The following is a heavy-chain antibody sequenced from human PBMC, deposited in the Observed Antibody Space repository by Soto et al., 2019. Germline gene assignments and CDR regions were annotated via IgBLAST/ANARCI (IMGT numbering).Heavy chain of an antibody. Sequence: QVQLQELGPGLAKPSETLSLTCTVSGGSISSYYWSWIRQPPGKGLEWIGYIYYSGSPNYNPSLKRRVPISVATSKTQFPLKPRPVTDADTAVYYRAGVKWYSTSYWSDPWGQETLVTLSS. V-gene: IGHV4-59*01. J-gene: IGHJ5*02. CDR2: IYYSGSP. CDR3: AGVKWYSTSYWSDP. CDR1: GGSISSYY. D-gene: IGHD6-13*01.